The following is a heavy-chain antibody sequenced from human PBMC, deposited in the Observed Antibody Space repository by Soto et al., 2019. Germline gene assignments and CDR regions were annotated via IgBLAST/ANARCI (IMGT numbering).Heavy chain of an antibody. J-gene: IGHJ5*02. V-gene: IGHV2-5*02. D-gene: IGHD2-15*01. CDR2: IYWDDDK. Sequence: QITLKESGPPLVKPTQTLTLTCTFSGFSLTTSGVGVGWIRQSPGKALEWLALIYWDDDKRYSPSLRSRLTITKDTSKNQVVLTMTNMDPVDTATYYCARAGYCSGGSCYSTHWFDPWGQGTLVTVSS. CDR1: GFSLTTSGVG. CDR3: ARAGYCSGGSCYSTHWFDP.